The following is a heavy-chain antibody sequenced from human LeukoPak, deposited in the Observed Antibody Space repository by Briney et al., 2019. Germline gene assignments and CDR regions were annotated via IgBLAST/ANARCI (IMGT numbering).Heavy chain of an antibody. D-gene: IGHD5-18*01. Sequence: ASVKVSCKASGYTFTSYDINWVRQATGQGLEWMGWINPNSGGTNYAQKFQDRVTMTRDTSISTAYMDLSRLRSDDTAVYYCARTYLYSYGYDYWGQGTLVTVSS. CDR1: GYTFTSYD. V-gene: IGHV1-2*02. CDR3: ARTYLYSYGYDY. CDR2: INPNSGGT. J-gene: IGHJ4*02.